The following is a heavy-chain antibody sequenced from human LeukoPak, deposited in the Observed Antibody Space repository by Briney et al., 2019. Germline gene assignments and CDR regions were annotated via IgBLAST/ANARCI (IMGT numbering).Heavy chain of an antibody. V-gene: IGHV5-51*01. CDR3: ARRLNYYDTSRAFDI. J-gene: IGHJ3*02. CDR2: IYPGDSDT. Sequence: GESLKISCKGSGYSFTTHWIGWVRQMPGKGLEWMGIIYPGDSDTRYSPSFQGQVTISADKSISTAYLQWSSLKASDTAMYYCARRLNYYDTSRAFDIWGQGTMVTVSS. D-gene: IGHD3-22*01. CDR1: GYSFTTHW.